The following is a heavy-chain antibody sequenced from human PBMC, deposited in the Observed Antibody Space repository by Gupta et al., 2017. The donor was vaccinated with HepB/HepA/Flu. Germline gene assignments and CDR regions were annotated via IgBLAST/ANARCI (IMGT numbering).Heavy chain of an antibody. V-gene: IGHV4-39*01. Sequence: QLQESGPGLVKPSETLSLTCTVSGGSIHNSDYYWGWIRQSPGKGLEWIGSIYHSGSTYYNPSFKSRVTISVDTSTSQFSLRLSSVNALDTATYFCARGIRTQSGWFDPWGQGALVTVSS. D-gene: IGHD1-14*01. CDR3: ARGIRTQSGWFDP. J-gene: IGHJ5*02. CDR1: GGSIHNSDYY. CDR2: IYHSGST.